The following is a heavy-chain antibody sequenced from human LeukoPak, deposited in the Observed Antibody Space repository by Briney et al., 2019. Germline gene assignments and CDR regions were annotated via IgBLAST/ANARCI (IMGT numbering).Heavy chain of an antibody. J-gene: IGHJ4*02. V-gene: IGHV1-2*02. CDR3: ARTGSGSSYRY. D-gene: IGHD3-10*01. CDR1: GYTXTGYY. Sequence: ASVKVSCKASGYTXTGYYMHVVRQAPGQGLEWMGWINPNSGGTNYAQKFQGRVTMTMDTSISTAYMELSRLRSDDTAVYYCARTGSGSSYRYWGQGTLVTVSS. CDR2: INPNSGGT.